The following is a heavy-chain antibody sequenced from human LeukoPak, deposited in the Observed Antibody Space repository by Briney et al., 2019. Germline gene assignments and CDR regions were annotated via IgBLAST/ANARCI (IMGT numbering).Heavy chain of an antibody. CDR3: ARDTIFGVVTPTRAYYYYYGMDV. D-gene: IGHD3-3*01. CDR2: ISYDGSNK. J-gene: IGHJ6*02. CDR1: GFTFSSYA. V-gene: IGHV3-30-3*01. Sequence: PGGSLRLSCAASGFTFSSYAMSWVRQAPGRGLEWVAVISYDGSNKYYADSVKGRFTISRDNSKNTLYLQMNSLRAEDTAVYYCARDTIFGVVTPTRAYYYYYGMDVWGQGTTVTVSS.